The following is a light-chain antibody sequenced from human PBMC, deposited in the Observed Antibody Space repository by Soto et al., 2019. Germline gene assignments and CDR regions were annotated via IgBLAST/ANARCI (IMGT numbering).Light chain of an antibody. J-gene: IGKJ5*01. Sequence: ELVLTQSSATPSLSPGERATLSCRASQSVSSYLAWYQQKPGQAPRLLIYDASNRATGIPARFSGSGSGTDFTLTISSLEPEDFAVYYCQQRSNWPPTFGQGTRLEIK. V-gene: IGKV3-11*01. CDR1: QSVSSY. CDR2: DAS. CDR3: QQRSNWPPT.